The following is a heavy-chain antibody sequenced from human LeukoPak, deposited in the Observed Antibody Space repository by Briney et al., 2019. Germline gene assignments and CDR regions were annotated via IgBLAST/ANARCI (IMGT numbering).Heavy chain of an antibody. J-gene: IGHJ3*02. Sequence: SETLSLTCNVSGGSISNYFWSWIRQPAGKGLEWIGRIHTSGKTNYRPPLESRVTMSVDTSKNQFSLRLSSVTAADTAVYYCARGWVGELSTSDAFDIWGQGTMVIVSS. CDR2: IHTSGKT. CDR3: ARGWVGELSTSDAFDI. CDR1: GGSISNYF. D-gene: IGHD3-10*01. V-gene: IGHV4-4*07.